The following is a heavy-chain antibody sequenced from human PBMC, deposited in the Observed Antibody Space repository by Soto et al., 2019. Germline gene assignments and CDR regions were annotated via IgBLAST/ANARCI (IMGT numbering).Heavy chain of an antibody. D-gene: IGHD3-10*01. Sequence: SGPTLLNPTLTLTLTCSFSGFSLRSNGVAVGWIRQPPGKALEWLALIYWDDDKRYSPSLRSRVTITKDTTKNLVVLTMTNMDPVDTATYYCAHYHYYYGSESYLVGDNDVFDIWVQGTMVTVS. V-gene: IGHV2-5*02. CDR2: IYWDDDK. CDR3: AHYHYYYGSESYLVGDNDVFDI. CDR1: GFSLRSNGVA. J-gene: IGHJ3*02.